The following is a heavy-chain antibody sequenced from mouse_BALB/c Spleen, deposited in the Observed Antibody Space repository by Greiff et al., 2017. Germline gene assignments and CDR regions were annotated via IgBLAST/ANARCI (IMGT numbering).Heavy chain of an antibody. J-gene: IGHJ4*01. CDR3: ARRRAMDY. CDR1: GFAFSSYD. Sequence: DVQLVESGGGLVKPGGSLKLSCAASGFAFSSYDMSWVRQTPEKRLEWVAYISSGGGSTYYPDTVKGRFTISRDNAKNTLYLQMSSLKSEDTAMYYCARRRAMDYWGQGTSVTVSS. V-gene: IGHV5-12-1*01. CDR2: ISSGGGST.